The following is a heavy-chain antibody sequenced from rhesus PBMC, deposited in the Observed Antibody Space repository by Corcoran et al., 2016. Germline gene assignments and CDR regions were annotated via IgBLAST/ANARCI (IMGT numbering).Heavy chain of an antibody. D-gene: IGHD6-25*01. CDR1: GYTFTDYY. Sequence: EVQLVQSGAEVKKPGASVKISCKASGYTFTDYYLHWVRQAPGKGLEWMGRVDPEDDEAIHAQTFQDRVTITADTSTDTAYMELSSLRSEDTAVYYCATMGQLALWGQGVLVTVSS. V-gene: IGHV1-111*02. J-gene: IGHJ4*01. CDR3: ATMGQLAL. CDR2: VDPEDDEA.